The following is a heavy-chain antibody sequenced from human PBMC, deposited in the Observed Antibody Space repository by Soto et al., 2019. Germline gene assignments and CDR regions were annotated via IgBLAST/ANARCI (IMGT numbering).Heavy chain of an antibody. CDR2: ISYDGSNK. CDR1: GFTFRSFA. D-gene: IGHD2-15*01. J-gene: IGHJ4*02. Sequence: GGSLRLSCTASGFTFRSFAMHWVRLAPGKGLEWVSVISYDGSNKYYADSVKGRFTISRDNSKSTLYMQMDSLRPDGTAVYYCAREVYSRWHFDYWGQGTPVTVSS. CDR3: AREVYSRWHFDY. V-gene: IGHV3-30-3*01.